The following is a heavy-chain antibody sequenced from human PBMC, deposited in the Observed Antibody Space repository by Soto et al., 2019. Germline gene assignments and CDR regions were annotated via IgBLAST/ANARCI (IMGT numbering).Heavy chain of an antibody. J-gene: IGHJ4*02. CDR3: AHIQAVDPMIVGFFDY. Sequence: QITLKESGPTLVKPTQTLTLTCTFSGFSLSTSGVGVGWIRQPPGMALEWLALIYWDDDKRYSPSLKSRLTITKDTSKNQVVLTMTNMDPVDTATYYCAHIQAVDPMIVGFFDYWGQGTLVTVSS. CDR1: GFSLSTSGVG. V-gene: IGHV2-5*02. CDR2: IYWDDDK. D-gene: IGHD3-22*01.